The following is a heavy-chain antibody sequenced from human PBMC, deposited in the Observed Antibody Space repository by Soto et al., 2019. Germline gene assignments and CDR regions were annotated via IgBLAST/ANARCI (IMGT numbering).Heavy chain of an antibody. CDR2: INAVNGNK. J-gene: IGHJ6*02. D-gene: IGHD3-10*01. CDR3: AREYGSGGYYYYYGMDV. Sequence: SVTVSFMASVYTFTSYAMHWVRQAPAQRLEWMGWINAVNGNKKYSQKFHGRVTITMYTSSRTPYMDVSSLRSEDTAVYYCAREYGSGGYYYYYGMDVWGQGTTVTVSS. V-gene: IGHV1-3*01. CDR1: VYTFTSYA.